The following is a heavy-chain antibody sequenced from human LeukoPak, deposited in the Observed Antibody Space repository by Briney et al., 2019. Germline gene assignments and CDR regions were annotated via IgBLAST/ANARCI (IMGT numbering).Heavy chain of an antibody. J-gene: IGHJ4*02. CDR1: GFTFSDYE. CDR3: AREHCSGGGCYYFDY. D-gene: IGHD2-15*01. Sequence: GGSLRLSCAVSGFTFSDYEMNWVRQAPVKGLEWVSYISTSGGAIYYAESVKGRFTISRDNAKNSLYLQMHSLTVKDTAVYYCAREHCSGGGCYYFDYWGQGTLVTVSS. CDR2: ISTSGGAI. V-gene: IGHV3-48*03.